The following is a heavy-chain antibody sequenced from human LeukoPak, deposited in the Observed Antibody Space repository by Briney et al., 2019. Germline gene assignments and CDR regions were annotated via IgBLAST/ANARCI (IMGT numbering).Heavy chain of an antibody. CDR2: LSASGGTT. J-gene: IGHJ5*02. D-gene: IGHD2-2*01. CDR1: GFTFSSYA. CDR3: AKKPREYCSSSSCPNRLDH. V-gene: IGHV3-23*01. Sequence: GGSLRLSCAASGFTFSSYAMSWVRQAPGKGLEWVSALSASGGTTYYAESVKGRFTISRDNSKNTLHLQMNSLRVEDTAVYHCAKKPREYCSSSSCPNRLDHWGQGTLVTVSS.